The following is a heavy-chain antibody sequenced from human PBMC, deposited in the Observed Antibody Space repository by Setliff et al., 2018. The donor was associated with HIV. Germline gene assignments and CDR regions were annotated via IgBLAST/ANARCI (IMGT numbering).Heavy chain of an antibody. Sequence: SETLSLTCTVSGGSVSSSGYYWVWIRQPPGKGLEWIGSIFDSGSTYFNPSLKSRVTISVDTSKNHLSLKLTSVTAADTAVYYCARQSMSSGITYNWFDPWGQGALVTVSS. CDR3: ARQSMSSGITYNWFDP. CDR2: IFDSGST. D-gene: IGHD3-3*01. J-gene: IGHJ5*02. V-gene: IGHV4-39*01. CDR1: GGSVSSSGYY.